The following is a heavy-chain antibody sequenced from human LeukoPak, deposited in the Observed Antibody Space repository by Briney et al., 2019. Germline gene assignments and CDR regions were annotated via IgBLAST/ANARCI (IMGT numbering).Heavy chain of an antibody. CDR3: ARGAVLRYFDWFLDY. V-gene: IGHV1-69*13. CDR1: GSTFSSYA. J-gene: IGHJ4*02. D-gene: IGHD3-9*01. Sequence: SVKVSCKASGSTFSSYAISWVRQAPGQGLEWMGGIIPIFGTANYAQKFQGRVTITADESTSTAYMELSSLRSEDTAVYYCARGAVLRYFDWFLDYWGQGTLVTVSS. CDR2: IIPIFGTA.